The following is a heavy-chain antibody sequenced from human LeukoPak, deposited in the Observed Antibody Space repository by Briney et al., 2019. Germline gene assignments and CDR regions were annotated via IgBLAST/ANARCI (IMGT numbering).Heavy chain of an antibody. V-gene: IGHV3-21*01. CDR1: GFTFSSYT. Sequence: GGSLRLSCAASGFTFSSYTMNWVRQAPGKGLEWVSSISGSSSSIYYADSVKGRFTISRDNAKNSLYLQMNSLRAEDTAVYYCARGSIVGATPFDYWGQGTLVTVSS. J-gene: IGHJ4*02. D-gene: IGHD1-26*01. CDR3: ARGSIVGATPFDY. CDR2: ISGSSSSI.